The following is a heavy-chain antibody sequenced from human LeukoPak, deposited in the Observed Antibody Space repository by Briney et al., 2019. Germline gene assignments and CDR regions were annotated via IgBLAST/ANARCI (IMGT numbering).Heavy chain of an antibody. V-gene: IGHV4-39*01. D-gene: IGHD5-18*01. Sequence: SQTLSLTCTVSGGSISSGSYYWSWIRQPPGKGLEWIGEINHSGSTNYNPSLKSRVTISVDTSKNQFSLKLSSVTAADTAVYYCARHLKRREVGYGYKVGVGHYFDYWGQGTLVTVSS. CDR1: GGSISSGSYY. J-gene: IGHJ4*02. CDR2: INHSGST. CDR3: ARHLKRREVGYGYKVGVGHYFDY.